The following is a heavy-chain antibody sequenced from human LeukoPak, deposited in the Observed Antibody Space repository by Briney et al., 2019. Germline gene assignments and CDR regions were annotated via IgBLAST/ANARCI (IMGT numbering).Heavy chain of an antibody. D-gene: IGHD6-13*01. CDR3: ARDHSSTSEYFQH. Sequence: GGSLRPSCAASGFTFSTYGMHWVRQAPGKGLEWVAVIWYDGSKKYYADSVKGRFTTSRDNSKNTLYLQMNSLRAEDTAVYYCARDHSSTSEYFQHWGQGTLVTVSS. CDR1: GFTFSTYG. J-gene: IGHJ1*01. V-gene: IGHV3-33*01. CDR2: IWYDGSKK.